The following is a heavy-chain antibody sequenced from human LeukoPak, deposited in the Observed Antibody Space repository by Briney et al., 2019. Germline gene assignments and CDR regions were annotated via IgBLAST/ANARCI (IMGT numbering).Heavy chain of an antibody. V-gene: IGHV3-30*18. Sequence: PGGSLRLSCAASGFTFSGYGMHWVRQAPGKGLEWVAVISYDGTNKYYADSVKGRFTISRDNSKNTLSLQMNSLRAVGTAVYYCAKGTRYCTSTSCLTPYFDYWGQGALVTVSS. CDR3: AKGTRYCTSTSCLTPYFDY. CDR1: GFTFSGYG. J-gene: IGHJ4*02. D-gene: IGHD2-2*01. CDR2: ISYDGTNK.